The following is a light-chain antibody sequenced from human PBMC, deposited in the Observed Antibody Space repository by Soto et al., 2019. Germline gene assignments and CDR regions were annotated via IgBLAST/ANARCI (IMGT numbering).Light chain of an antibody. CDR3: QQYNNWPRGT. Sequence: EIVMTQSPAILSVSPGERVTLSCRASQSVSSNLAWYQQKPGQAPRLLIYGASTRATGIPARFSGSGSGTEFALTISSLQSEDFAVYYCQQYNNWPRGTFGQGTKVEIK. CDR2: GAS. CDR1: QSVSSN. V-gene: IGKV3-15*01. J-gene: IGKJ1*01.